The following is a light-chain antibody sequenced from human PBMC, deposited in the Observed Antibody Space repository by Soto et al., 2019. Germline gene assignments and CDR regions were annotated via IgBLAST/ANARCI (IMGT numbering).Light chain of an antibody. CDR3: SAHGGTNPYV. V-gene: IGLV2-8*01. J-gene: IGLJ1*01. Sequence: QSALTQPPSASGSPGQSVAISCTGTASDIGGYSFVSRYQQHPGKAPKLLIYDVNKRPSGVPDRFSGSKSGNTASLTVSGLQAEDEAEYYCSAHGGTNPYVFGTGTKPTVL. CDR2: DVN. CDR1: ASDIGGYSF.